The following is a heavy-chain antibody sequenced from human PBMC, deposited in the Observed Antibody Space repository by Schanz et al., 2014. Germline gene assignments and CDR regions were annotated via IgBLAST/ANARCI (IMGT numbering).Heavy chain of an antibody. CDR3: ARRASCSRIGCPFDS. Sequence: VQLVESGGGVVQFGRSLRLSCAASGFTFSSYAMHWVRQAPGKGLEWVSAISGSGGSTYYADSVKGRFTISRDNSKNTLYLQMNSLRTEDTAMYYCARRASCSRIGCPFDSWGQGTLVTVSS. J-gene: IGHJ4*02. CDR2: ISGSGGST. D-gene: IGHD2-2*01. CDR1: GFTFSSYA. V-gene: IGHV3-23*04.